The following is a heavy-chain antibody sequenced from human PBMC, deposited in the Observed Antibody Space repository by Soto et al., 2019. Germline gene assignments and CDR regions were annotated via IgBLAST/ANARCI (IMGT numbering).Heavy chain of an antibody. Sequence: QITLKESGPTLVKPTQTLTLTCTFSGFSLSTSGVGVGWIRQPPGKALEWLALIYWDGDKRYSPSLKSRLTXTXXTSKNQVVLTMTNMDPVDTATYYCAHNKQLWFMDYWGQGTLVTVSS. CDR3: AHNKQLWFMDY. CDR2: IYWDGDK. CDR1: GFSLSTSGVG. J-gene: IGHJ4*02. D-gene: IGHD5-18*01. V-gene: IGHV2-5*02.